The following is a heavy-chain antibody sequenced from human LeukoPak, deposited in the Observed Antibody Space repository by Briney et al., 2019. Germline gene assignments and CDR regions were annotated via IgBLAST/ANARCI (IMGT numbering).Heavy chain of an antibody. Sequence: SETLSLTCTVSGASISSYYWSWIQQPAGKGLEWIGRIYVSGSSVYNPSLKSRVTISVDTSKNQLSLRLKSVTAADTAVYYCARDDVDTPPFDYLGQGTLVTVSS. CDR2: IYVSGSS. J-gene: IGHJ4*02. V-gene: IGHV4-4*07. CDR3: ARDDVDTPPFDY. D-gene: IGHD5-18*01. CDR1: GASISSYY.